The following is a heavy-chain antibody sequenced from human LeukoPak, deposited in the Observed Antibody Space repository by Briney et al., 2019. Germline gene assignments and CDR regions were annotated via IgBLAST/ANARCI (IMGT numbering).Heavy chain of an antibody. CDR3: ARGPYGTGSHFDF. Sequence: GASVKVSCKASGSTFSSYDINWVRQATGQGLEWMGWMNPNSGDTGYTQRFQGRVTMTRDTSISTAYMELSSLRSEDPAVYYCARGPYGTGSHFDFWGQGTLVTVSS. D-gene: IGHD3-10*01. J-gene: IGHJ4*02. CDR1: GSTFSSYD. CDR2: MNPNSGDT. V-gene: IGHV1-8*02.